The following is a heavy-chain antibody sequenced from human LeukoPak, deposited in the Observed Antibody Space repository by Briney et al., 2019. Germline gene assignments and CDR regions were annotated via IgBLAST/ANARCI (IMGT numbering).Heavy chain of an antibody. Sequence: SETLSLTCNVSGDSLGRYYWSWIRQPPGKTLEWLGHVYFSGVTTYNPSLKSRVTISVDTSKNQFSLKLNSVTAADTAVYYCARESGVSGSTVDFDYWGQGTLFTVSS. CDR1: GDSLGRYY. V-gene: IGHV4-59*01. D-gene: IGHD1-7*01. J-gene: IGHJ4*02. CDR2: VYFSGVT. CDR3: ARESGVSGSTVDFDY.